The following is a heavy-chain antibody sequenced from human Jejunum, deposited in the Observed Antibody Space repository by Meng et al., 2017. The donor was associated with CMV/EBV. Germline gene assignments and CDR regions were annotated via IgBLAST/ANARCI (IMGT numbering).Heavy chain of an antibody. D-gene: IGHD3/OR15-3a*01. CDR1: ASFRCGVSC. Sequence: ASFRCGVSCWRWIRQSPGEGLELLGYVFYSGRTSCNASFGSRTTISVDTSTNQFSLKLTSVTAADTAVYYCARDGSEMWTGYSGFNPWGQGVLVTVSS. J-gene: IGHJ5*02. CDR2: VFYSGRT. CDR3: ARDGSEMWTGYSGFNP. V-gene: IGHV4-30-4*08.